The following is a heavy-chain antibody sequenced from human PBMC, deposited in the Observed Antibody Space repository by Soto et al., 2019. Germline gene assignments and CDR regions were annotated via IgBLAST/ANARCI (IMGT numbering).Heavy chain of an antibody. CDR1: GFTFSNYA. J-gene: IGHJ6*02. D-gene: IGHD6-13*01. Sequence: GGSLRLSCAASGFTFSNYAMSWVRQSPGKWLEWVSTINDDGDTTYHADSVKGRFTISRDNSKNTLYLQMNSLGAEDTAVYYCAKSLSAAVNYGIDVWGQGXTVTVYS. CDR3: AKSLSAAVNYGIDV. CDR2: INDDGDTT. V-gene: IGHV3-23*01.